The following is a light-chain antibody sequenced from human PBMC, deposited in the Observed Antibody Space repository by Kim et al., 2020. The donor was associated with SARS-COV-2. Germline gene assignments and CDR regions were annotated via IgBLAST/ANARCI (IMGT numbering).Light chain of an antibody. V-gene: IGLV1-51*01. CDR3: GTWDSSLSAVV. J-gene: IGLJ2*01. CDR1: NSNIGNNY. CDR2: DNN. Sequence: GQRGTISCPGSNSNIGNNYVSGNQQLPGTAPKLLLYDNNKRPSGIPDRFSGSKSGTSATLGITGLQTGDEADYYCGTWDSSLSAVVFGGGTQLTVL.